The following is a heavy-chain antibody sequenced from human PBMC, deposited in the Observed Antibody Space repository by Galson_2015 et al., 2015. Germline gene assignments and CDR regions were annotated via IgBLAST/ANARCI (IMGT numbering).Heavy chain of an antibody. D-gene: IGHD2-8*02. CDR3: ARWHCTGTKCYYDY. V-gene: IGHV3-53*01. CDR2: IYSDGDT. CDR1: GFNLSDNY. Sequence: SLRLSCAASGFNLSDNYMGWVRQAPGEGLQWVSFIYSDGDTKYSDSVKGRFTISRDNSKNTLYLQMNRLRAEDTAVYFCARWHCTGTKCYYDYWGRGTLVTVSS. J-gene: IGHJ4*02.